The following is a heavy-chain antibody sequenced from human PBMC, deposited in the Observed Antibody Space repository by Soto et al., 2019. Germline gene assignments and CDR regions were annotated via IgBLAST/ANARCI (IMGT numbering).Heavy chain of an antibody. J-gene: IGHJ6*02. CDR3: ARLNIVATIGYYYGMDV. CDR2: IDPSDSDT. V-gene: IGHV5-51*01. Sequence: GESLKISCKGSGYSFTSYWITWVRQMPGKGLEWMGRIDPSDSDTRYSPSFQGQVTISADKSISTAYLQWSSLKASDTAMYYCARLNIVATIGYYYGMDVWGQGTTVTVSS. D-gene: IGHD5-12*01. CDR1: GYSFTSYW.